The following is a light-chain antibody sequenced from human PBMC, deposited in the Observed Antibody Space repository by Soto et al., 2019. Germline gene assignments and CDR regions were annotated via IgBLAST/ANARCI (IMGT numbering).Light chain of an antibody. J-gene: IGLJ2*01. V-gene: IGLV2-14*03. CDR1: SSDIAGYNY. Sequence: QSALTQPASVSGSPGQSITISCTGTSSDIAGYNYVSWYQQHPGKAPKLMIYDVTNRPSGVSYRFSGSKSGNTASLTISGLQAEDEADYYCSSYTSSSTVVFGGGTKLTVL. CDR2: DVT. CDR3: SSYTSSSTVV.